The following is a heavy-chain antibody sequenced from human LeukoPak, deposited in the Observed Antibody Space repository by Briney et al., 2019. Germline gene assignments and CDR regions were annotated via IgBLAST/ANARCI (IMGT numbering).Heavy chain of an antibody. CDR2: INHSGST. J-gene: IGHJ4*02. CDR3: ARGRRQPLLLGGGFFDY. D-gene: IGHD2-21*02. V-gene: IGHV4-34*01. CDR1: GGSISSYY. Sequence: PSETLSLTCTVSGGSISSYYWSWIRQPPGKGLEWIGEINHSGSTNYNPSLKSRLTISLDTSENHFSLKLSSVTAADTAVYYCARGRRQPLLLGGGFFDYWGQGTLVTVSS.